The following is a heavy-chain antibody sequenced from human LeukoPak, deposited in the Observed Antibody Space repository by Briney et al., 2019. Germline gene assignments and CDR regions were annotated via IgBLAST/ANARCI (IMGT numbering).Heavy chain of an antibody. CDR2: ITPIFGTA. CDR1: GGTFSGFT. Sequence: SVKVSCKASGGTFSGFTISWVRQAPGQGFEWMGGITPIFGTANFAQKFQGRVSITADESTSTAFMELSSLRSEDTAVYYCAREWGLESSGYYYAYWGQGTLVTVSS. J-gene: IGHJ4*02. CDR3: AREWGLESSGYYYAY. D-gene: IGHD3-22*01. V-gene: IGHV1-69*13.